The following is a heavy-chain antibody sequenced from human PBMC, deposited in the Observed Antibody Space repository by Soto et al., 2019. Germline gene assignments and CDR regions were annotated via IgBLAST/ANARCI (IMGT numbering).Heavy chain of an antibody. CDR1: GFTFRNYW. CDR3: ARGRYYGSGSVVKFQH. D-gene: IGHD3-10*01. Sequence: GGSLRLSCAASGFTFRNYWMSWVRQAPGMGLEWVAIIKQDGSEKYYVDSVKGRFTISRDNAKNSLFLQMNSLRVEDTAVYYCARGRYYGSGSVVKFQHWGQCTLVTVSS. CDR2: IKQDGSEK. J-gene: IGHJ1*01. V-gene: IGHV3-7*01.